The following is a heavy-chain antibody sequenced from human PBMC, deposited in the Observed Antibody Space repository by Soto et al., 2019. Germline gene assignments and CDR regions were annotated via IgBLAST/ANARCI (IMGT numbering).Heavy chain of an antibody. CDR2: IYYSGST. V-gene: IGHV4-59*08. CDR3: SRDSSGHLEHLQH. D-gene: IGHD3-22*01. Sequence: TLSLTCTVSGDSISSYYWTWIRQPPGKGLEWIGYIYYSGSTNYNPSLKSRVTISVDTSKNQFSLKLSSVTAADTAVYYCSRDSSGHLEHLQHPAQRTLVPVSS. CDR1: GDSISSYY. J-gene: IGHJ1*01.